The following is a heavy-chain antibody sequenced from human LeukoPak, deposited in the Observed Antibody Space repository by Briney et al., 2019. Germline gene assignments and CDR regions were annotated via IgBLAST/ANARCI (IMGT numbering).Heavy chain of an antibody. CDR2: IYTSGST. V-gene: IGHV4-4*07. J-gene: IGHJ5*02. CDR1: GGSISSYY. D-gene: IGHD3-10*01. Sequence: PSETLSLTCTVSGGSISSYYWSWIRQPAGKGLEWIGRIYTSGSTNYNPSLKSRVTISVDTSKSQFSLKLSSVTAADTAVYYCARLITMVRGVYNWFDPWGQGTLVTVSS. CDR3: ARLITMVRGVYNWFDP.